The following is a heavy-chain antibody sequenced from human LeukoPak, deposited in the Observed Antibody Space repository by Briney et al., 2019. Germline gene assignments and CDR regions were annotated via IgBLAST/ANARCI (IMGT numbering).Heavy chain of an antibody. Sequence: GALVKVSCKASGYTFTGYYIHWVRQAPGQGLEWMGWINPNSGGTNYAQKFPARVTMTRDTSISTDYMALSRLTTDDTAVYYSARVGYDYVFDIWGQGTMVTVSS. CDR1: GYTFTGYY. CDR3: ARVGYDYVFDI. CDR2: INPNSGGT. V-gene: IGHV1-2*02. J-gene: IGHJ3*02. D-gene: IGHD3-16*01.